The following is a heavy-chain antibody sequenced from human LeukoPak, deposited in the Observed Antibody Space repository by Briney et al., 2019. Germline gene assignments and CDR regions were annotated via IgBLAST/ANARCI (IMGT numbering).Heavy chain of an antibody. CDR3: ARDLIRARIAAAFDY. CDR1: GFTFSSYA. V-gene: IGHV3-30*01. D-gene: IGHD6-6*01. J-gene: IGHJ4*02. Sequence: GGSLRLSCAASGFTFSSYAIPWVRQAPGKGLEGVAVISYDGSNKYYADSVKGRFTISRDNSKNTLYLQMNSLRAEDTAVYYCARDLIRARIAAAFDYWGQGTLVTVSS. CDR2: ISYDGSNK.